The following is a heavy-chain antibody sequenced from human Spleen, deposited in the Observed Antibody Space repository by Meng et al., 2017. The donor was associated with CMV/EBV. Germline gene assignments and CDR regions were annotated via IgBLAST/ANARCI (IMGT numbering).Heavy chain of an antibody. V-gene: IGHV3-23*01. D-gene: IGHD6-13*01. CDR1: RFTFSNFA. J-gene: IGHJ4*01. CDR2: ITATSGST. Sequence: GGSLRLSCAVSRFTFSNFAMSWVRQAPGKGLEWVSAITATSGSTYHADSVKGRFTISRDNSKNTLFLQMNSLRAEDTAIYYCAKAFSSSWYREYYDFWGHGTLVTVSS. CDR3: AKAFSSSWYREYYDF.